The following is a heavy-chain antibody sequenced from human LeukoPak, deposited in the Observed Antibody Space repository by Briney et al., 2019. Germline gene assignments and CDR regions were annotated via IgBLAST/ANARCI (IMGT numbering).Heavy chain of an antibody. CDR3: ARDVYYYGSGSYYSPLGY. D-gene: IGHD3-10*01. CDR1: GYTFTSYY. CDR2: INPSGGST. Sequence: ASVKVSCKASGYTFTSYYMHWVRQAPGQGLEWMGIINPSGGSTSYAQKFQGRVTMTRDTSTSTVYMELSSLRSEDTAVYYCARDVYYYGSGSYYSPLGYWGQGTLVTVSS. J-gene: IGHJ4*02. V-gene: IGHV1-46*01.